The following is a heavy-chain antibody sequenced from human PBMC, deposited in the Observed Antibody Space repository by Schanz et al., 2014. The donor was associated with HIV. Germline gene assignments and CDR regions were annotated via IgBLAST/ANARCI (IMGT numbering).Heavy chain of an antibody. Sequence: QVQLQQWGAGLLKPSETLSLTCAVYGSSVTYFYWTWIRQSPGKGLEWIAEVNHSGDTNYNPSLKSRVTITGDTSKNQFSLSLNAVTAADTAVYFCARGDFGGNSVDYWGHGNLVTVSA. CDR2: VNHSGDT. CDR3: ARGDFGGNSVDY. CDR1: GSSVTYFY. J-gene: IGHJ4*01. V-gene: IGHV4-34*02. D-gene: IGHD2-21*02.